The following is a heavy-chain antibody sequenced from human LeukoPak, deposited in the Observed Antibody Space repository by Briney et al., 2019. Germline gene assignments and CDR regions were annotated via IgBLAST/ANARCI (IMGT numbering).Heavy chain of an antibody. J-gene: IGHJ3*01. CDR2: IWYDGSNK. V-gene: IGHV3-33*01. CDR1: GFTFSSYG. Sequence: GGSLRLSCAASGFTFSSYGMHWVRQAPGKGLEWVAVIWYDGSNKYYADSVKGRFTISRDNSKNTLYLQMNSLRAEDTAVYYCARVGLYDFWSGYPGHDAFDVWGQGTMVTVSS. D-gene: IGHD3-3*01. CDR3: ARVGLYDFWSGYPGHDAFDV.